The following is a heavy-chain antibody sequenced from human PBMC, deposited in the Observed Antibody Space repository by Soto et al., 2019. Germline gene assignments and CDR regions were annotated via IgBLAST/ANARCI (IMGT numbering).Heavy chain of an antibody. CDR2: IYYSGST. CDR1: GGAISSYY. V-gene: IGHV4-59*01. Sequence: PSETLSLTCTVSGGAISSYYWSWIRQPPGKGLEWIGYIYYSGSTNYNPSLKSRVTISVDTSKNQFSLKLSSVTAADTAVYYCARAIKGIAVAGNFDYWRQRNLVPVSS. D-gene: IGHD6-19*01. J-gene: IGHJ4*02. CDR3: ARAIKGIAVAGNFDY.